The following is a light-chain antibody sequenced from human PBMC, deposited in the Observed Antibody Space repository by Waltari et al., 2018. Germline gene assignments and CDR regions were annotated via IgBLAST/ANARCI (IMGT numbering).Light chain of an antibody. V-gene: IGKV3-20*01. J-gene: IGKJ1*01. Sequence: EIVLTQSPGTLSLSPGERATLSCRASQSVSRTLAWYQQKPGQAPRLLIYDASSRANGIPDRFSGSGSGTDFSLTITRLEPEDFAVYYCQHYVSLPVTFGQGTKVEIK. CDR1: QSVSRT. CDR2: DAS. CDR3: QHYVSLPVT.